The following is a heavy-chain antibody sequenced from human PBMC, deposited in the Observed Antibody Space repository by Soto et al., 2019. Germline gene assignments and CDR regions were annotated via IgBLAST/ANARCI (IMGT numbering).Heavy chain of an antibody. Sequence: GGSLRLSCAASGFTFSSYAMSWVRQAPGKGLEWVSAISGSGGSTYYADSVKGRFTISRDNSKNTLYLQMNSLRAEETAVYYCAKGTSNPYYYYYMDVWGKGTTVTVSS. J-gene: IGHJ6*03. CDR1: GFTFSSYA. CDR3: AKGTSNPYYYYYMDV. D-gene: IGHD7-27*01. V-gene: IGHV3-23*01. CDR2: ISGSGGST.